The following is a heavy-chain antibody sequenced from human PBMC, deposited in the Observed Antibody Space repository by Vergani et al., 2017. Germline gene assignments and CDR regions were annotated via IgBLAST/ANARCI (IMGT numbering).Heavy chain of an antibody. CDR3: ARRVRARGAFDI. CDR1: GGTFSSYA. J-gene: IGHJ3*02. Sequence: QVQLVQSGAEVKKPGSSVTVSCKASGGTFSSYAISWVRQAPGQGLEWMGRIIPILGTANYAQKFQVRVTITADESTSTAYMELSSLRSEDTAVYYCARRVRARGAFDIWGQGTMVTVSS. CDR2: IIPILGTA. D-gene: IGHD3-10*01. V-gene: IGHV1-69*11.